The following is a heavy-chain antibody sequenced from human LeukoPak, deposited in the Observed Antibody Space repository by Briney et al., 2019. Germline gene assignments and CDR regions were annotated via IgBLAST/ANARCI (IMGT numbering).Heavy chain of an antibody. CDR3: ARAGIFGVVIKRFYYMDV. CDR1: GGPFSGYF. J-gene: IGHJ6*03. CDR2: IHNSGTT. D-gene: IGHD3-3*01. V-gene: IGHV4-34*01. Sequence: PSETLSLTCAVSGGPFSGYFWSWIRQSSGKGLEWIGEIHNSGTTNYNPSLKSRVTISVDTSKNQFSLKLSSVTAADTAVYYCARAGIFGVVIKRFYYMDVWGKGTTVTVSS.